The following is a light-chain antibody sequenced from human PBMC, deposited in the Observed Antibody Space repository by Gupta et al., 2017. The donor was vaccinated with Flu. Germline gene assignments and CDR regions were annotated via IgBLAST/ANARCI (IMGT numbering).Light chain of an antibody. CDR3: QQSHSTPFT. CDR2: AAS. V-gene: IGKV1-39*01. J-gene: IGKJ3*01. CDR1: QRISAY. Sequence: PSSLSASVWDRVTIICRAGQRISAYLNWFQIKPGKAPNLVIYAASSLQSGVPSRFSRSGSGTDFTLTISRLQREDFATYYCQQSHSTPFTFGHGTKVDIK.